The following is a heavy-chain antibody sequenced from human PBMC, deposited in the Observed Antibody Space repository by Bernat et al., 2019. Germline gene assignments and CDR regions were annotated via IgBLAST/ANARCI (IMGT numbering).Heavy chain of an antibody. CDR1: GFTFSRYW. D-gene: IGHD1-1*01. V-gene: IGHV3-7*03. CDR2: INQDGSEK. CDR3: ARSPATGTVDC. J-gene: IGHJ4*02. Sequence: EAQVVESGGDLVQPGGSLRLSCAASGFTFSRYWLSWVRQAPGKVLEWVANINQDGSEKYYVDSVEGRFTISRDNAKNSLFLQMDSLRADDTAVYYCARSPATGTVDCWCKGTMITVSS.